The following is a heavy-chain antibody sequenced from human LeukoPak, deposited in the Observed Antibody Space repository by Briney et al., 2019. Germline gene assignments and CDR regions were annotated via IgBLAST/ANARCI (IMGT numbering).Heavy chain of an antibody. CDR1: GGSFSGYY. CDR2: IYYSGST. Sequence: SETLSLTCAVYGGSFSGYYWSWIRQPPGKGLEWIGYIYYSGSTNYNPSLKSRVTISVDTSKNQFSLKLSSVTAADTAVYYCARAHSSSGWPLVDYWGQGTLVTVSS. CDR3: ARAHSSSGWPLVDY. J-gene: IGHJ4*02. V-gene: IGHV4-59*01. D-gene: IGHD6-19*01.